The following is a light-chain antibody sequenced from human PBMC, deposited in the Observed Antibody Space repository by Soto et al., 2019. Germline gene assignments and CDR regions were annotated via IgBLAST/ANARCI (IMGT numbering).Light chain of an antibody. CDR3: QQYGSSPT. Sequence: EIVLTQSPGTLSLSPGERATLSCRASQSVSSSYLAWYQQKPGQAPRPLIYGASSRAIGIPDRFSGSGSGTDFTLTISRLEPEDFAVYYCQQYGSSPTFGQGTKVEMK. CDR2: GAS. V-gene: IGKV3-20*01. CDR1: QSVSSSY. J-gene: IGKJ1*01.